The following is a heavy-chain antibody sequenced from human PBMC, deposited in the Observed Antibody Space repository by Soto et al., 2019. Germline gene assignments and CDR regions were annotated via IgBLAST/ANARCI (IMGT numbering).Heavy chain of an antibody. CDR2: FIPMLGIA. D-gene: IGHD3-9*01. Sequence: ASVKVSCKASGDSFSRSTFSWVRQAPGQGLEWMGRFIPMLGIANYAQTFQGRVTVTADKSTSTAYMDRSILRSEDPAVYSCASLYDNKSGTFEYWGQGPLATAPQ. CDR3: ASLYDNKSGTFEY. V-gene: IGHV1-69*02. J-gene: IGHJ4*02. CDR1: GDSFSRST.